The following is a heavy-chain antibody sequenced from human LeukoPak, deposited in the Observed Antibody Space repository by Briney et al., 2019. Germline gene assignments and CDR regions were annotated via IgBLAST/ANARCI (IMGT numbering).Heavy chain of an antibody. CDR3: ARVDFWSGFDY. CDR1: GFTFSSHW. V-gene: IGHV3-74*01. J-gene: IGHJ4*02. CDR2: IKSDGSST. Sequence: PGGSLRLSCAASGFTFSSHWMHWVRQAPGKGLVWVSHIKSDGSSTNYADSVKGRFTISRDNAKNTAHLQMNSLRAEDTAVYYCARVDFWSGFDYWGLGTLVTVSS. D-gene: IGHD3-3*01.